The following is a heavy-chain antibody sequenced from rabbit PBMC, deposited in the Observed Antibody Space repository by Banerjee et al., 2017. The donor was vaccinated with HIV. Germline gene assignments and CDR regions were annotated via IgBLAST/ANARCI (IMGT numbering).Heavy chain of an antibody. Sequence: VAAGGDLFKPGASLTLTCTASGFSFSSYYYMCWVRQAPGKGLEWIGCIVAGSSGTTYYASWAKGRFTVSKTSSTTVTLQMTSLTAADTATYFCARAGSTYYTDFNLWGPGTLVTVS. D-gene: IGHD8-1*01. CDR1: GFSFSSYYY. J-gene: IGHJ4*01. CDR3: ARAGSTYYTDFNL. CDR2: IVAGSSGTT. V-gene: IGHV1S40*01.